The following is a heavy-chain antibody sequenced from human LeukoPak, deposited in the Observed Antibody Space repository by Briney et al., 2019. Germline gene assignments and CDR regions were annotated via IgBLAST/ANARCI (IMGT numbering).Heavy chain of an antibody. CDR2: IYYSGST. CDR3: ARELYCGGDCYSGFDY. J-gene: IGHJ4*02. V-gene: IGHV4-31*03. Sequence: SETLSLTCTVSGGSISSGGYYWSWLRQHPGKGLEWIGYIYYSGSTYYNPSLKSRITISVDTSKNQFSLKLSSVTAADTAVYYCARELYCGGDCYSGFDYWGQGTLVTVSS. D-gene: IGHD2-21*02. CDR1: GGSISSGGYY.